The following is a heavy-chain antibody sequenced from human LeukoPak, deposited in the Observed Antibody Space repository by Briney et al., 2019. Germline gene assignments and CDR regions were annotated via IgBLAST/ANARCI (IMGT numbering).Heavy chain of an antibody. V-gene: IGHV4-4*07. J-gene: IGHJ6*02. Sequence: PSETLSLSCTVSGGSISDYYWSWIRQPAGKGLEWIGRIYSSGSTNYNPSLKSRVTMSVDTSKNQFSLKLSSVTAADTAIYYCARVDQNAGSADYYYHALDVWGQGTTVTVSS. CDR1: GGSISDYY. CDR3: ARVDQNAGSADYYYHALDV. CDR2: IYSSGST.